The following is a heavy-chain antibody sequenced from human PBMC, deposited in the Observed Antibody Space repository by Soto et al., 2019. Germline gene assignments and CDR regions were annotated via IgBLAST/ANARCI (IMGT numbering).Heavy chain of an antibody. J-gene: IGHJ5*02. CDR2: ISYDGSNK. CDR3: AKDSMVEDDSSCAPINWFDP. V-gene: IGHV3-30*18. D-gene: IGHD3-22*01. CDR1: GFTFSSYG. Sequence: QVQLVESGGGVVQPGRSLRLSCAASGFTFSSYGMHWVRQAPGKGLEWVAVISYDGSNKYYADSVKGRFTISRDNAKNTLYLIMNSHRAEATYMYYSAKDSMVEDDSSCAPINWFDPWGQGTLVTVSS.